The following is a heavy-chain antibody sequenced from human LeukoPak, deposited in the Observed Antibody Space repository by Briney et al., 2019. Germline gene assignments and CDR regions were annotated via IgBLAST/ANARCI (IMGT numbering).Heavy chain of an antibody. CDR3: ARGDIVVVPARRYFDY. CDR1: GGSFSGYY. D-gene: IGHD2-2*01. CDR2: INHSGST. Sequence: SETLSLTCAVYGGSFSGYYWSWIRQPPGKGLEWIGEINHSGSTNYNPSLKSRVTISVDTSKNQFSLKLSSVTAADTAVYYCARGDIVVVPARRYFDYWSQGTLVTVSS. V-gene: IGHV4-34*01. J-gene: IGHJ4*02.